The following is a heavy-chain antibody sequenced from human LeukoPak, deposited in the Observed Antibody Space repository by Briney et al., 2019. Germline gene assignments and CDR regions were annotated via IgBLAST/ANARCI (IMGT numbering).Heavy chain of an antibody. CDR2: INAGNGNT. J-gene: IGHJ5*02. CDR3: ARDIWGDTSENSLYNWFDP. CDR1: GYTFTSYA. V-gene: IGHV1-3*01. D-gene: IGHD3-22*01. Sequence: ASVKVSCKASGYTFTSYAMHWVRQAPGQRLEWMGWINAGNGNTKYSQKFQGRVTITKDTSADTAYMELSRLTSEDTAVYYCARDIWGDTSENSLYNWFDPWGQGTLVTVSS.